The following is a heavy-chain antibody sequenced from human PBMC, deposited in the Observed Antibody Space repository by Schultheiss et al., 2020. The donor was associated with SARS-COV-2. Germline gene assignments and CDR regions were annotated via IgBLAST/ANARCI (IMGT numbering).Heavy chain of an antibody. CDR1: GFTFSDYY. J-gene: IGHJ6*02. CDR3: AREVVPAAILDGYYGMDV. Sequence: GGSLRLSCAASGFTFSDYYMSWIRQAPGKGLEWVAVLWYDGSKKYYADSVKGRFTISRDNSKNTLYLQMNSLRAEDTAVYYCAREVVPAAILDGYYGMDVWGQGTTVTVSS. V-gene: IGHV3-33*08. D-gene: IGHD2-2*02. CDR2: LWYDGSKK.